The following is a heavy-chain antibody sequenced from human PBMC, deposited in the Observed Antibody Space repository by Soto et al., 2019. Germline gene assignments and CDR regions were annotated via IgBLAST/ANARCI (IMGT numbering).Heavy chain of an antibody. V-gene: IGHV4-61*01. Sequence: LSLTCPVSGGSVSSGSYYWSWIRQPPGKGLEWIGYIYYRGSTNYNPSLKSRVTMSVDTSKNQFSLKVNSVTAADTAVYFCARQQLLPFYYALDVWGQGTTVTVS. CDR1: GGSVSSGSYY. CDR2: IYYRGST. CDR3: ARQQLLPFYYALDV. J-gene: IGHJ6*02. D-gene: IGHD6-13*01.